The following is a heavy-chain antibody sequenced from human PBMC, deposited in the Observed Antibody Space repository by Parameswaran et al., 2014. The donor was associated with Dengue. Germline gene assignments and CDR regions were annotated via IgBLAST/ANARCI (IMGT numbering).Heavy chain of an antibody. V-gene: IGHV1-18*01. Sequence: WVRQAPGQGLEWMGWISAYNGNTNYAQKLQGRVTMTTDTSTSTAYMELRSLRFDDTAVYYCARTPIVVVPAAPLIFYYYGMDVWGQGTTVTVSS. CDR2: ISAYNGNT. J-gene: IGHJ6*02. CDR3: ARTPIVVVPAAPLIFYYYGMDV. D-gene: IGHD2-2*01.